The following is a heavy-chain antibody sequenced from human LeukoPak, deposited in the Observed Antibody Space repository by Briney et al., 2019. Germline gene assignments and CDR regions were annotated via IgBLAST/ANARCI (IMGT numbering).Heavy chain of an antibody. CDR3: ARVRDPLWFGTNWFDP. CDR1: GGSISSGGYY. V-gene: IGHV4-31*03. D-gene: IGHD3-10*01. Sequence: SETLSLTCTVSGGSISSGGYYWSWIRQHPGKGLEWIGYIYYSGSTYYNPSLKSRVTISVDTSKNQFSLKLSSVTAADTAVYYCARVRDPLWFGTNWFDPWGQGTLVTVSS. J-gene: IGHJ5*02. CDR2: IYYSGST.